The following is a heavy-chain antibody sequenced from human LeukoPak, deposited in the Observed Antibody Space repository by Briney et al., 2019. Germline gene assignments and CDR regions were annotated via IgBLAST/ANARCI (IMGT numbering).Heavy chain of an antibody. D-gene: IGHD3-22*01. J-gene: IGHJ4*02. CDR2: INPSGGST. Sequence: ASVKVSCKASGYTFTSYYMHWVRQAPGQGLEWMGIINPSGGSTNYAQKFQGRVTITADKSTSTAYMELSSLRSEDTAVYYCARDPGDSSGYYYANYFDYWGQGTLVTVSS. CDR3: ARDPGDSSGYYYANYFDY. CDR1: GYTFTSYY. V-gene: IGHV1-46*01.